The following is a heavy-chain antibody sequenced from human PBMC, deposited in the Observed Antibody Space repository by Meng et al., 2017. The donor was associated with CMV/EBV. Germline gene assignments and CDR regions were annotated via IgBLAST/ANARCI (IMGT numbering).Heavy chain of an antibody. D-gene: IGHD3-10*01. Sequence: LSLTCAASGFPFSSYGMHWVRQAPGKGLEWVSVIYSGGSTYYPDSVKGRFTISRDNSKNTLYLQMNSLRAEDTAVYYCARVATMVRGVIDYWGQGTLVTVSS. CDR3: ARVATMVRGVIDY. J-gene: IGHJ4*02. V-gene: IGHV3-NL1*01. CDR2: IYSGGST. CDR1: GFPFSSYG.